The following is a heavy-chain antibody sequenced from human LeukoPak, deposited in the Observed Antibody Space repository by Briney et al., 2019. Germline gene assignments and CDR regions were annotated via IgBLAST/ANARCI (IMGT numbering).Heavy chain of an antibody. Sequence: GSLRLSCAASGFIFSSYAMSWVRQAPGKGLEWIGEINHSGSTNYNPSLKSRVTISVDTSKNQFSLKLSSVTAADTAVYYCARGRSSDYWGQGTLVTVSS. CDR3: ARGRSSDY. CDR1: GFIFSSYA. J-gene: IGHJ4*02. V-gene: IGHV4-34*01. CDR2: INHSGST.